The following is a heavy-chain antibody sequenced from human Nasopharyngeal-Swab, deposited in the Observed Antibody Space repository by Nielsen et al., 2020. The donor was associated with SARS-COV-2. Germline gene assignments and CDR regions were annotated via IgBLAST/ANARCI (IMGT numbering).Heavy chain of an antibody. CDR3: ARAARWFGELLLGRIHAFDI. Sequence: SETLSLTCAVYGGSFSGYYLCWVRHPPGTGLEWFGEINHSGSTNYNLSLKSRVTISFDTSKNQFSLKLSSLTAADTAVYYCARAARWFGELLLGRIHAFDIRGQGTMVTVSS. D-gene: IGHD3-10*01. V-gene: IGHV4-34*01. CDR1: GGSFSGYY. J-gene: IGHJ3*02. CDR2: INHSGST.